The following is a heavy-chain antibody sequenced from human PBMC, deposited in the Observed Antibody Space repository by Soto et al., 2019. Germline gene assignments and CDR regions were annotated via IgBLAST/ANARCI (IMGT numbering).Heavy chain of an antibody. D-gene: IGHD3-22*01. Sequence: SVKVSCKASGGTFSSYAISWVRRAPGQGLEWMGGIIPIFGTANYAQKFQGRVTITADESTSTAYMELSSLRSEDTAVYYCARGSAPYDSSGYYYADYYYYGMDVWGQGTTVTVSS. J-gene: IGHJ6*02. CDR2: IIPIFGTA. CDR3: ARGSAPYDSSGYYYADYYYYGMDV. CDR1: GGTFSSYA. V-gene: IGHV1-69*13.